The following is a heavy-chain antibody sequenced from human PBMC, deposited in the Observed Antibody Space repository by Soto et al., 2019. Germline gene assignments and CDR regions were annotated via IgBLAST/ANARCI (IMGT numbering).Heavy chain of an antibody. D-gene: IGHD3-10*01. J-gene: IGHJ4*02. CDR3: AKGPYGSGTFDY. CDR1: GFTFSSYA. Sequence: GGSLRLSCAASGFTFSSYAMSWVRQAPGKGLEWVSVISGSGGGTYYADSVKGRFTISRDNAKNTLYLQMNSLRAEDTAVYYCAKGPYGSGTFDYWGQGTLVTVSS. CDR2: ISGSGGGT. V-gene: IGHV3-23*01.